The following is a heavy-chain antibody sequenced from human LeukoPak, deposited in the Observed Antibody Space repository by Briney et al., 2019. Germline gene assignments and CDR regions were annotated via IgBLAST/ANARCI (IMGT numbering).Heavy chain of an antibody. CDR3: ARDYPADY. V-gene: IGHV3-30-3*01. CDR2: ISSDGGDK. Sequence: PGGSLRLSCAASGFTFSGYPIHWVRQAPGKGLDWVALISSDGGDKKYADSVKGRFTISRDNSKNTLYLQMHSLRVEDTAVYYCARDYPADYWGQGTLVTVSS. J-gene: IGHJ4*02. CDR1: GFTFSGYP.